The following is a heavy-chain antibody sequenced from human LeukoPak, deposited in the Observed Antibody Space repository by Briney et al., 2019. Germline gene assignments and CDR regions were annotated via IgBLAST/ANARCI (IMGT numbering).Heavy chain of an antibody. V-gene: IGHV3-7*01. CDR1: GGSISNYG. D-gene: IGHD2-21*01. CDR3: ARDYPLSPIAGGFDY. CDR2: IKQDGSEK. Sequence: AETLSLTCAVSGGSISNYGLHWIRQPPGKGLEWVANIKQDGSEKYYVASVKGRFTIFRDNAKNSLYLQMNGLRAEDTAVYYCARDYPLSPIAGGFDYWGQGTLVTVSS. J-gene: IGHJ4*02.